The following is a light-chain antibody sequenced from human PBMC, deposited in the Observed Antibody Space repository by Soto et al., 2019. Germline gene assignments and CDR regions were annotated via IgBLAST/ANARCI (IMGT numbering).Light chain of an antibody. CDR3: QQSYSSPQMYT. CDR1: QSISNS. J-gene: IGKJ2*01. V-gene: IGKV1-39*01. Sequence: DIQMTQSPSSLSASVGGRVTITCRASQSISNSLNWYQQKPGKAPDLLIYAASNLQSGVPSRFTGSGSGTDFTLTISSLQPEDFTTYYCQQSYSSPQMYTFGQGTKLEIK. CDR2: AAS.